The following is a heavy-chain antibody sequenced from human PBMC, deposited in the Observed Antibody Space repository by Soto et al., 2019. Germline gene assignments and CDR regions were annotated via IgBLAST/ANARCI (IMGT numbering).Heavy chain of an antibody. CDR2: IRPSGGRT. D-gene: IGHD5-18*01. CDR3: AREPNESYYFDY. Sequence: QVHLVQSGAEVKKPGASVKVSCKASGYTFTNYYIHWVRQAPGQGLEWLGIIRPSGGRTEYAQRFKGRVTMTRDTSTSTVYMELTGLTSEYTAVYYCAREPNESYYFDYWGQGTLVTVSS. CDR1: GYTFTNYY. V-gene: IGHV1-46*01. J-gene: IGHJ4*02.